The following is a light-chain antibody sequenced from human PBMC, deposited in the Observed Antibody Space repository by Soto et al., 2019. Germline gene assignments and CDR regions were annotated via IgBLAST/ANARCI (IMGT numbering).Light chain of an antibody. CDR2: AAS. V-gene: IGKV1-17*01. J-gene: IGKJ1*01. Sequence: DIQMPQSPSSLSASVGDRVIITSRPSQGIGDDLGWYQQKPGKAPKRLIYAASSLQSGVPSRFSGSGSGTDFTLTISSLQPDDFASYYCLQHNTYPWTFGPGTKVEVK. CDR1: QGIGDD. CDR3: LQHNTYPWT.